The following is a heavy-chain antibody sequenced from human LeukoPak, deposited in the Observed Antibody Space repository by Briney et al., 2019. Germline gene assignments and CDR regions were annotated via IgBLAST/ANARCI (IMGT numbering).Heavy chain of an antibody. V-gene: IGHV1-58*01. CDR1: GFTFTSSA. D-gene: IGHD3-10*01. CDR3: AADRGRDYGSGSYYRYYYYMDV. J-gene: IGHJ6*03. CDR2: IVVGSGNT. Sequence: SVKVSCKASGFTFTSSAVQWVRQARGQRLEWIGWIVVGSGNTNYAQKFQERVTITRDMSTSTAYMELSSLRSEDTAVYYCAADRGRDYGSGSYYRYYYYMDVWGKGTTVTVSS.